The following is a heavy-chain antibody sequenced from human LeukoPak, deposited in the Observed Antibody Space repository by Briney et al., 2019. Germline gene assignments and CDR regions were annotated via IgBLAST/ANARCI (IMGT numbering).Heavy chain of an antibody. CDR2: INPSGGST. CDR3: ARAGGTDYHFLWY. D-gene: IGHD2-15*01. V-gene: IGHV1-46*01. Sequence: ASVTVSCTASGGTFSSYAISWVRQAPGQGLEWMGIINPSGGSTSYALKFQDRVIMTRDTSTSTVYMELSSLRSEDTAVYYCARAGGTDYHFLWYWGQGTLVTVSS. CDR1: GGTFSSYA. J-gene: IGHJ4*02.